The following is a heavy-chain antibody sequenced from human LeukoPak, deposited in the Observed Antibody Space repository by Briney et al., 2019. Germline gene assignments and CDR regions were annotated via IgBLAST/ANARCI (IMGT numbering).Heavy chain of an antibody. D-gene: IGHD2-2*01. CDR3: ARHCSTTTCQYYYYHMDV. CDR1: GGSISPYY. Sequence: SETLSLICTVSGGSISPYYWSWIRQVPGKGLEWLGYFLYSGSANYNPSLKGRVTISVDTSKKQISLNLTSVTAADTAVYYCARHCSTTTCQYYYYHMDVWGKGTTVTVS. V-gene: IGHV4-59*08. J-gene: IGHJ6*03. CDR2: FLYSGSA.